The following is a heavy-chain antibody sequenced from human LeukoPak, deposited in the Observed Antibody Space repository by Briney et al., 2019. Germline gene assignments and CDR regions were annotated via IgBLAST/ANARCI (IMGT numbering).Heavy chain of an antibody. CDR3: ARVYYYGSGSYYNWPRFDP. J-gene: IGHJ5*02. D-gene: IGHD3-10*01. V-gene: IGHV4-34*01. CDR1: GGSFSGYY. CDR2: INHSGST. Sequence: SETLSLTCAVYGGSFSGYYWSWIRQPPRKGLEWIGEINHSGSTNYNPSLKSRVTISVDTSKNQFSLKLSSVTAADTAVYYCARVYYYGSGSYYNWPRFDPWGQGTLVTVSS.